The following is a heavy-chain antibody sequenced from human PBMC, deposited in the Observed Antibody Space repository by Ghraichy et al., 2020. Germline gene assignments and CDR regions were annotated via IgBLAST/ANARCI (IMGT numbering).Heavy chain of an antibody. D-gene: IGHD3-10*01. V-gene: IGHV4-34*01. CDR1: GGSFSGYY. J-gene: IGHJ4*02. Sequence: SETLSLTCAVYGGSFSGYYWSWIRQPPGKGLEWIGEINHSASTNYNPSLKSRVTISVDTSKNQFSLKLSSVTAADTAVYYCARGRITKVQGVIPRFDYWGQGTLVTVSS. CDR3: ARGRITKVQGVIPRFDY. CDR2: INHSAST.